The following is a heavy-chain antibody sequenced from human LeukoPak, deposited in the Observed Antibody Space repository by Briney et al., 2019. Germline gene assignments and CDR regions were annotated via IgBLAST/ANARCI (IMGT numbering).Heavy chain of an antibody. CDR2: ITSGTTYI. J-gene: IGHJ4*02. D-gene: IGHD6-13*01. CDR1: GFTFSDYN. Sequence: PGGSLRLSCAASGFTFSDYNMNWVRQSPEKGLEWISSITSGTTYIYYADSVRGRFTLSRDNAKNSLNLQMNSLRAEDTAVYYCARGRYSSSWDFDSWGQGTLVTVSS. CDR3: ARGRYSSSWDFDS. V-gene: IGHV3-21*01.